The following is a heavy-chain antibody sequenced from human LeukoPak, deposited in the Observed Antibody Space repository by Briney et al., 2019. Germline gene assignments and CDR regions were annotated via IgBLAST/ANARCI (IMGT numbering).Heavy chain of an antibody. J-gene: IGHJ3*02. CDR3: ARAHKLNAFDI. CDR1: GGSISSGGYY. Sequence: SETLSLTCTVSGGSISSGGYYWNWIRQHPGKGLEWIGYIYYSGSTYYNPSLKSRVTISVDTSKNRFSLKLSSVTAADTAVYYCARAHKLNAFDIWGQGTMVTVSS. D-gene: IGHD1-1*01. CDR2: IYYSGST. V-gene: IGHV4-31*03.